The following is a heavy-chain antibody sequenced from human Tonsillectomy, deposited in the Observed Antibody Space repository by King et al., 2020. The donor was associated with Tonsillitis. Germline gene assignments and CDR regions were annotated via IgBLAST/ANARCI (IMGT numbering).Heavy chain of an antibody. CDR2: IDWDDDK. V-gene: IGHV2-70*11. D-gene: IGHD3-22*01. CDR3: ARTTYYYDSSGYFLFDY. CDR1: GFSLNTSEMC. Sequence: VTLKESGPALVKPTQTLTLTCSCSGFSLNTSEMCVSWIRQPLGKALEWLARIDWDDDKYYSTSLKTRLTISKDTSKNQVVLTRTNMDPVETATYYCARTTYYYDSSGYFLFDYWGQGTLVTVSS. J-gene: IGHJ4*02.